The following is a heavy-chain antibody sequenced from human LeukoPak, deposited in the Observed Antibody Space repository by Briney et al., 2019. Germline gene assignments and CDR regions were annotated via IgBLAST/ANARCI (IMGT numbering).Heavy chain of an antibody. CDR1: GFTFSSYA. V-gene: IGHV3-30*02. D-gene: IGHD2-2*01. Sequence: GGSLRLSCAASGFTFSSYALHWVRQAPGKGLEWVAFIRYDGNNEYYADSVKGRFTISRDNSKNTVYLQMSSLRAEDTAVFYCAKDLSADGCLNTRRYRAFDSWGQGTLVTVSS. CDR2: IRYDGNNE. CDR3: AKDLSADGCLNTRRYRAFDS. J-gene: IGHJ4*01.